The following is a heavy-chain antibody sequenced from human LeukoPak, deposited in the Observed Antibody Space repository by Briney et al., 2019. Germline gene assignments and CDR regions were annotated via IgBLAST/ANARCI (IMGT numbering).Heavy chain of an antibody. D-gene: IGHD3-10*01. CDR2: IKEDGSQK. V-gene: IGHV3-7*03. Sequence: GGSLRLSCAASGFTFSSYEMNWVRRAPGKGLEWVANIKEDGSQKYFVDSVKGRFTISRDNAKNSLYLQMNSLRAEDTAVYYCARESRRITMVRGLDMDVWGKGTTVTVSS. J-gene: IGHJ6*04. CDR3: ARESRRITMVRGLDMDV. CDR1: GFTFSSYE.